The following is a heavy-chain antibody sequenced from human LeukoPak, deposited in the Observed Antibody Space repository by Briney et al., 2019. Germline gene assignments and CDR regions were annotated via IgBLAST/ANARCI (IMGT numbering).Heavy chain of an antibody. J-gene: IGHJ4*02. D-gene: IGHD6-19*01. CDR2: ISGSGGST. V-gene: IGHV3-23*01. CDR1: GFTSSSYE. Sequence: GGSLRLSCAASGFTSSSYEVSWVRQAPGKGLEWVSTISGSGGSTYYADSVKGRFTISRDNSKNTLYLQMSSLRAEDTAVYYCAKPSSGWYLFDYWGQGTLVTVSS. CDR3: AKPSSGWYLFDY.